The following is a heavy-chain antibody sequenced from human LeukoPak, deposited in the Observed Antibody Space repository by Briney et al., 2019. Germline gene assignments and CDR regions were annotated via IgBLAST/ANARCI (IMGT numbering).Heavy chain of an antibody. CDR2: IYYSGST. J-gene: IGHJ6*03. V-gene: IGHV4-61*01. D-gene: IGHD3-10*01. CDR1: GGSISSSSYY. CDR3: ARDFPFYGSGRRYYYMDV. Sequence: PSETLSLTCTVSGGSISSSSYYWSWIRQPPGKGLEWIGYIYYSGSTNYNPSLKSRVTISVDTSKNQFSLKLSSVTAADTAVYYCARDFPFYGSGRRYYYMDVWGKGTSVTISS.